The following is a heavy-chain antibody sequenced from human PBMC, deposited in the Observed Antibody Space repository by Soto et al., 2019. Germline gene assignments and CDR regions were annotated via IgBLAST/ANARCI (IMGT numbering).Heavy chain of an antibody. Sequence: GSLRLSCAASGFTFSSYGMHWVRQAPGKGLEWVAVIWYDGSNKYYADSVKGRFTISRDNSKNTLYLQMNSLRAEDTAVYYCARGRRYCSSTSCYHYYGMDVWGQGTTVTVSS. D-gene: IGHD2-2*01. J-gene: IGHJ6*02. CDR1: GFTFSSYG. CDR3: ARGRRYCSSTSCYHYYGMDV. CDR2: IWYDGSNK. V-gene: IGHV3-33*01.